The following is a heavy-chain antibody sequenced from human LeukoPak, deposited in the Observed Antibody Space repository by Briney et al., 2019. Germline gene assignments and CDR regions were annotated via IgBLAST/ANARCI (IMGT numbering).Heavy chain of an antibody. CDR1: GYTFSTYY. V-gene: IGHV1-46*01. CDR3: ARTGYCGSRSCYLPPWGASQQAAIFDS. CDR2: INPSDGGT. Sequence: ASVKVSCKASGYTFSTYYIHWVRQAPGQRLEWMGVINPSDGGTRYAQKFQDRVTMTRDTSSTTVYMDLSSLRSEDTAVYYCARTGYCGSRSCYLPPWGASQQAAIFDSWGQETLVTVSS. J-gene: IGHJ4*02. D-gene: IGHD2-2*03.